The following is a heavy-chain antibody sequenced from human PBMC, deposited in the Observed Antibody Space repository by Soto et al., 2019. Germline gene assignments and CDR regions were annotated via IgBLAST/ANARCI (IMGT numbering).Heavy chain of an antibody. D-gene: IGHD3-16*01. J-gene: IGHJ4*02. Sequence: QVQLVESGGGVVQPGRSLRLSCAASGFTFSSYGMHWVRQAPGKGLEWVAVISYDGSNKYYADSVKGRFTISRDNSKNTLYLQTNSLRAEHTAVYYCAKDLIHSIIFGALVYWGQGTLVTVSS. CDR1: GFTFSSYG. V-gene: IGHV3-30*18. CDR3: AKDLIHSIIFGALVY. CDR2: ISYDGSNK.